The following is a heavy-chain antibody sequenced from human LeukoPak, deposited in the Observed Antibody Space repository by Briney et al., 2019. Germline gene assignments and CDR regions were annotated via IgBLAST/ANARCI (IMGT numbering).Heavy chain of an antibody. CDR1: GFTFSSYS. CDR2: ISSSSSYI. D-gene: IGHD3-3*01. V-gene: IGHV3-21*01. CDR3: ASYYDFWSGYYTYYFDY. J-gene: IGHJ4*02. Sequence: SGGSLRLSCAAPGFTFSSYSVNWVRQAPGKGLEWVSSISSSSSYIYYADSVKGRFTISRDNAKNSLYLQMNSLRAEDTAVYYCASYYDFWSGYYTYYFDYWGQGTLVTVSS.